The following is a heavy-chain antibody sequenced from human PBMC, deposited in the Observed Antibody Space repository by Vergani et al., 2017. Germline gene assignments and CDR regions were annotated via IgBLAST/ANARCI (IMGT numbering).Heavy chain of an antibody. V-gene: IGHV4-61*10. J-gene: IGHJ6*03. Sequence: QVQLQESGPGLVKPSETLSLTCTVSGGSVNSGSYYWSWIRQPAGKGLEWIAYIYYSGSTNYNPSLKSRVTISIDTSKNQFSLKLSAVTAADTAVDYCARTGYYYYMDVWGKGTTVTVSS. CDR2: IYYSGST. CDR1: GGSVNSGSYY. CDR3: ARTGYYYYMDV.